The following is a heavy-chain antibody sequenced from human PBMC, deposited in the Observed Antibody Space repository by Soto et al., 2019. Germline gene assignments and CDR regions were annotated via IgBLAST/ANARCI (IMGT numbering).Heavy chain of an antibody. CDR2: IWYDGSNK. CDR3: ARVGPRTPNYYYYGMDV. CDR1: GFTFSSYG. J-gene: IGHJ6*02. V-gene: IGHV3-33*01. Sequence: PGGSLRLSCAASGFTFSSYGMHWVRQAPGKGLEWVAVIWYDGSNKYYADSVKGRFTISRDNSKNTLYLQMTSLRAEDTAVYYCARVGPRTPNYYYYGMDVWGQGTTVTVSS.